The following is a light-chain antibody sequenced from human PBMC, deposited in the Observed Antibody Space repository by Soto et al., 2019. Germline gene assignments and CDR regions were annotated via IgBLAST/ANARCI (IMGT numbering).Light chain of an antibody. CDR3: SSYTSVNLYV. Sequence: QSVLTQPASVSGSPGQSLSISCTGTRSDVGGYKHVSWYQQHPGKVPRLIIFDVSSRPSGVSHRFSGSKSGDTASLTISGLQAEDEADYYCSSYTSVNLYVFGTGTKVTVL. V-gene: IGLV2-14*03. CDR2: DVS. J-gene: IGLJ1*01. CDR1: RSDVGGYKH.